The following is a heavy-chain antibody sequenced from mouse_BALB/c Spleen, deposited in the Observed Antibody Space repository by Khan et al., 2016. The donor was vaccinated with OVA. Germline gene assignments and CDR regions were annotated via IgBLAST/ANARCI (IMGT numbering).Heavy chain of an antibody. CDR3: AGWFTY. V-gene: IGHV3-2*02. CDR2: INYSGTT. J-gene: IGHJ3*01. Sequence: EVQLVESGPGLVKPSQSLSLTCTITGYSITSDYSWNWIRQFPGNKLEWMCYINYSGTTNYNPSLKSRISITRDTSKNHFFLQLDSVTTEDRATYYCAGWFTYWGQGTLVTVSA. CDR1: GYSITSDYS.